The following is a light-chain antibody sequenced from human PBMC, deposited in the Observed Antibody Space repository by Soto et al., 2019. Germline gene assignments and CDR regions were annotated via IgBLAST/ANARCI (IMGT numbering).Light chain of an antibody. J-gene: IGLJ2*01. CDR1: SGHSSYA. CDR3: QTWVTGIQV. V-gene: IGLV4-69*01. CDR2: LNSDGSH. Sequence: QLVLTQSPSASASLGASVKLTCTLTSGHSSYAIAWHQQRPEKGPRYLMKLNSDGSHSKGDGIPDRFSGSSSGAERYLTISSLQSGDEADYYCQTWVTGIQVFGGGTKLTVL.